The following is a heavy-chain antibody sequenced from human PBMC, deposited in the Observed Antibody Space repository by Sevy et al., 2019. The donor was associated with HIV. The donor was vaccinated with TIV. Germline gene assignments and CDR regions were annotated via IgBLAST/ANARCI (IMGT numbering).Heavy chain of an antibody. CDR1: GFPFSLPA. V-gene: IGHV3-23*01. J-gene: IGHJ4*02. Sequence: GFLRTPCAAPGFPFSLPAMNWVRQAPGKGLEWVSVISGSGNSAYYADSVKGRLTISRDNSKNTLSLQMNSLRAEDTAVYYCAKGGRSYGDSYFDHWGQGTLVTVSS. CDR2: ISGSGNSA. D-gene: IGHD5-18*01. CDR3: AKGGRSYGDSYFDH.